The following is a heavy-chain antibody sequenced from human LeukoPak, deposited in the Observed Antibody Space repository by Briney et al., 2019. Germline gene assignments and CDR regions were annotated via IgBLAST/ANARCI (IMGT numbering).Heavy chain of an antibody. CDR2: IYYSGST. V-gene: IGHV4-59*01. CDR3: ARGDDYVWGSYRD. D-gene: IGHD3-16*02. CDR1: GGSISSYY. Sequence: SEALSLTCTVSGGSISSYYWSWIRQPPGKGLEWIGYIYYSGSTNYHPSLKSRFTISVDTSKNQFSLKLSSVTAADTAVYYCARGDDYVWGSYRDWGQGTLVTVSS. J-gene: IGHJ4*02.